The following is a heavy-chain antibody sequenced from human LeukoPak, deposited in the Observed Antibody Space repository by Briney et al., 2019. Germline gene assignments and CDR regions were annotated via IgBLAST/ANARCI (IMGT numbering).Heavy chain of an antibody. CDR2: MNPKTGNT. J-gene: IGHJ6*02. CDR3: ARGIAALYYYGMDV. V-gene: IGHV1-8*01. D-gene: IGHD6-13*01. Sequence: ASVKVSCKASGYTFSNFDINWVRQATGQGLEWMGWMNPKTGNTGSAQKLQGRVTISGDTSISTAYMELSSLRSEDTAVYYCARGIAALYYYGMDVWGQGTTVTVSS. CDR1: GYTFSNFD.